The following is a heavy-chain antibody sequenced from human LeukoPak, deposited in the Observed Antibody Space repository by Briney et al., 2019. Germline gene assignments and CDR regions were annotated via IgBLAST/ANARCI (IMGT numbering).Heavy chain of an antibody. CDR1: GNIFTDYY. CDR3: ARTYYYDSSGYYPNFDY. Sequence: ASVKVSCKTSGNIFTDYYMHWVRQAPGQGLEWMGWINPNGDTNYAQKFQGRVTMTRDTSISTAYMELSRLRSDDTAVYYCARTYYYDSSGYYPNFDYWGQGTLVTVSS. CDR2: INPNGDT. J-gene: IGHJ4*02. D-gene: IGHD3-22*01. V-gene: IGHV1-2*02.